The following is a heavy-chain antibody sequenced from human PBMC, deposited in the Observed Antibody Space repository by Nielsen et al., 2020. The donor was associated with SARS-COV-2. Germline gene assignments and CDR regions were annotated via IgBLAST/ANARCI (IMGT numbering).Heavy chain of an antibody. CDR3: ARGELGYCSGGSCYSPLDY. Sequence: ASVKVSCKASGYTFTNYYMHWVRQAPGQGLEWMGIINPSGGSTSYAQKFQGRVTMTRDTSTSTVYMELSSLRSEDTAVYYCARGELGYCSGGSCYSPLDYWGQGTLVTVSS. V-gene: IGHV1-46*01. J-gene: IGHJ4*02. D-gene: IGHD2-15*01. CDR1: GYTFTNYY. CDR2: INPSGGST.